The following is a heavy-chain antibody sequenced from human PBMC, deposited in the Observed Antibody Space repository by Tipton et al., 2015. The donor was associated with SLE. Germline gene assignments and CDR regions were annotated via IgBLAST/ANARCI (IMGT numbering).Heavy chain of an antibody. CDR3: APVAGDY. CDR2: IRYDGSNK. D-gene: IGHD6-19*01. Sequence: GPLRLSCAASGFTFSSYGMHWVRQAPGKGLEWVAFIRYDGSNKYYADSVKGRFTISRDNSKNTLYLQMNSLRAEDTAVYYCAPVAGDYWGQGTLVTVSS. J-gene: IGHJ4*02. V-gene: IGHV3-30*02. CDR1: GFTFSSYG.